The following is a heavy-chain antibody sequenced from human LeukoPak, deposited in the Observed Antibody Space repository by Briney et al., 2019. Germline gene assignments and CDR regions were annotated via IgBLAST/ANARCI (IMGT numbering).Heavy chain of an antibody. Sequence: SVKVSCKASGGTFSSYAISWVRQAPGQGLEWMGGIIPIFGTANYAQKFQGRVTITADESTSTAHMELSSLRSEDTAVYYCARDLSGYCSSTSCYFDYWGQGTLVTVSS. CDR1: GGTFSSYA. D-gene: IGHD2-2*01. CDR2: IIPIFGTA. CDR3: ARDLSGYCSSTSCYFDY. V-gene: IGHV1-69*01. J-gene: IGHJ4*02.